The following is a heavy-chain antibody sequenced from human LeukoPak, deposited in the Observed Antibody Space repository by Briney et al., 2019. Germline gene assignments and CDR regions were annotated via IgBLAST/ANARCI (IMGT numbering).Heavy chain of an antibody. D-gene: IGHD2-21*02. CDR3: ARRYCGGDCYSPDYGMDV. CDR1: GGTFSSYA. J-gene: IGHJ6*02. Sequence: SVKVSCKASGGTFSSYAISWVRQAPGQGLEWMGRIIPIFGIANYAQKFQGRVTITADKSTSTAYMELSSLGSEDTAVYYCARRYCGGDCYSPDYGMDVWGQGTTVTVSS. CDR2: IIPIFGIA. V-gene: IGHV1-69*04.